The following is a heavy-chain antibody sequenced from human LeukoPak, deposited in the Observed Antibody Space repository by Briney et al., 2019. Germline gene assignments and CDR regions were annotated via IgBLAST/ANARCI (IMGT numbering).Heavy chain of an antibody. CDR1: GGSFSGYY. Sequence: PETLSLTCAVYGGSFSGYYWSWIRQPPGKGLEWIGEINHSGSTNYNPSLKSRVTISVDTSKNQFSLKLSSVTAADTAVYYCARGPTRYSSSWYPHLYFDYWGQGTLVTVSS. V-gene: IGHV4-34*01. D-gene: IGHD6-13*01. CDR2: INHSGST. J-gene: IGHJ4*02. CDR3: ARGPTRYSSSWYPHLYFDY.